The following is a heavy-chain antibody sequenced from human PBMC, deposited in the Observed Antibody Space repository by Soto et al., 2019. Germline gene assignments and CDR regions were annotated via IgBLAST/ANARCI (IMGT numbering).Heavy chain of an antibody. CDR3: ARTPTP. V-gene: IGHV4-30-2*01. D-gene: IGHD1-26*01. Sequence: SETLSPTGAVSGGSISSGGYSWSWIRQPPGKGLEWIGYIYHSGSTYSNPSLKSRVTISVDRSKNQFSLKLSSVTAADTAVYYCARTPTPWGQGTLVNVSS. J-gene: IGHJ5*02. CDR1: GGSISSGGYS. CDR2: IYHSGST.